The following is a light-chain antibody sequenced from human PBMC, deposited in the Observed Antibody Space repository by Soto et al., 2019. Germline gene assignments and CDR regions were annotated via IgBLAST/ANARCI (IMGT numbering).Light chain of an antibody. CDR2: DVS. V-gene: IGLV2-14*01. CDR3: SSYTSSSTDV. Sequence: QSVLSQPASVSGSPGQSIPISCTGTSSDVGGYNYVSWYQQHPGKALKLMIYDVSNRPSGVSNRFSGSKSGNTASLTISGLQAEDEADYYCSSYTSSSTDVFGTGTKVTVL. CDR1: SSDVGGYNY. J-gene: IGLJ1*01.